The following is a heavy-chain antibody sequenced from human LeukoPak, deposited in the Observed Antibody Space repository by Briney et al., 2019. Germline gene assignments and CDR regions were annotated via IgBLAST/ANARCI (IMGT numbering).Heavy chain of an antibody. CDR2: INWNGDSP. V-gene: IGHV3-20*04. J-gene: IGHJ4*02. CDR3: ARGEILSPYDDGAGSYCSDY. Sequence: GGSLRLSCAASGFTFDDFDDYGMNWVRQDPGRGLEWVSGINWNGDSPAYQDSVKGRFTISRDNAKKYVYLQMNSLRAEDTALYYCARGEILSPYDDGAGSYCSDYWGQGTLVTVSS. CDR1: GFTFDDFDDYG. D-gene: IGHD3-10*01.